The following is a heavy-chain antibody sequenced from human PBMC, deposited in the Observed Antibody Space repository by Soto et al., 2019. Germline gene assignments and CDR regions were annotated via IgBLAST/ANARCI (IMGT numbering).Heavy chain of an antibody. Sequence: SETLSLTCTVSGGSISSYYWSWIRQPPGKGLEWIGYIYYSGSTSYNPSLKSRVTISVDTSKNQFSLKLSSVTAADTAVYYCARDHPVRGYYYGMDVWGQGTTVTVSS. CDR2: IYYSGST. J-gene: IGHJ6*02. V-gene: IGHV4-59*01. D-gene: IGHD3-10*01. CDR1: GGSISSYY. CDR3: ARDHPVRGYYYGMDV.